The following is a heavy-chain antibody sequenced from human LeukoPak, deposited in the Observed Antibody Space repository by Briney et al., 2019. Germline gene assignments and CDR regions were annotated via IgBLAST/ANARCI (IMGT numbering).Heavy chain of an antibody. J-gene: IGHJ4*02. Sequence: GGSLRLSCAASGFTFSSYWMSWVRQAPGKGLEWVANIKQDGSEKYYVDSVKGRFTISRDNAENSLYLQMNSLRAEDTAVYYCARSLGMVRGVIIPAYFDYWGQGTLVTVSS. V-gene: IGHV3-7*03. CDR2: IKQDGSEK. CDR3: ARSLGMVRGVIIPAYFDY. D-gene: IGHD3-10*01. CDR1: GFTFSSYW.